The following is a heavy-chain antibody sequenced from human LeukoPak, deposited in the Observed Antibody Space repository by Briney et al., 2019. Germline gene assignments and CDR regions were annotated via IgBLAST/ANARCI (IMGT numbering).Heavy chain of an antibody. CDR2: IYTSGST. J-gene: IGHJ4*02. CDR3: ARGFQYYDFWSGYKDY. D-gene: IGHD3-3*01. V-gene: IGHV4-4*07. Sequence: SETLSLTCTVSGGSISSYYWSWIRQPAGKGLEWIGRIYTSGSTNYNPSLKSRVTISVDTSKNQFSLKLSSVTAADTAVYYCARGFQYYDFWSGYKDYWGQGTLVTVSP. CDR1: GGSISSYY.